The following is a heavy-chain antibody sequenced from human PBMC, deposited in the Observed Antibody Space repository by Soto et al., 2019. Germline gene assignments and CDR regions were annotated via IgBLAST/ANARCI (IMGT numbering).Heavy chain of an antibody. CDR1: GFTVSSNY. Sequence: EVQLVESGGGLVQPGGSLRLSCAASGFTVSSNYMSWVRQAPGTGLEWVSVIYSGGSTYYADSVKGRFTISRDNSKNTQYLQRNSLRAEDTAVYYCARGAAPPYYGMDVWGQGTTGTVSS. CDR3: ARGAAPPYYGMDV. V-gene: IGHV3-66*01. CDR2: IYSGGST. J-gene: IGHJ6*02. D-gene: IGHD6-13*01.